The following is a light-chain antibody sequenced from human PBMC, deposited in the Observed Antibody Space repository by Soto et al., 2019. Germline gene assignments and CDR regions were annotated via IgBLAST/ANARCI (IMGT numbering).Light chain of an antibody. CDR3: QQYDSYPLT. CDR1: QSISSW. CDR2: KAS. J-gene: IGKJ4*01. Sequence: DIQMTQSPSTLSASAGDRVTITCRASQSISSWLAWYQHKPGKAPNLLIYKASSLESGVPSRFSVSGSGTEFTLTVSSLQPDDFATYYCQQYDSYPLTFGGGSKVEIK. V-gene: IGKV1-5*03.